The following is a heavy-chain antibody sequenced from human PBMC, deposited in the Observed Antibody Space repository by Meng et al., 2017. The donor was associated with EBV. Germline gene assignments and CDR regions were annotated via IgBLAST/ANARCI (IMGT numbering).Heavy chain of an antibody. Sequence: ELLVESGGGVVQPGRSLGLSFAAPGFTFSNYGFHWVRQAPGKGPEWVAIIPSDASHNKYYADSVKGRFTISRDNSKNTLYLQMNSLRTEDTAVYYCAKDLSGRFDPWGQGTLVTVSS. CDR1: GFTFSNYG. D-gene: IGHD1-14*01. CDR2: IPSDASHNK. CDR3: AKDLSGRFDP. J-gene: IGHJ5*02. V-gene: IGHV3-30*18.